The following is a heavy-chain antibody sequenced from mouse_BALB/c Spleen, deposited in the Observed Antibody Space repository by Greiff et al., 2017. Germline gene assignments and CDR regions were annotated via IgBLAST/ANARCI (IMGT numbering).Heavy chain of an antibody. D-gene: IGHD2-4*01. CDR1: GYSITSDYA. CDR2: ISYSGST. J-gene: IGHJ2*01. V-gene: IGHV3-2*02. CDR3: ASITTRYYFDY. Sequence: EVQLQESGPGLVKPSQSLSLTCTVTGYSITSDYAWNWIRQFPGNKLEWMGYISYSGSTSYNPSLKSRISITRDTSKNQFFLQLNSVTTEDTATYYCASITTRYYFDYWGQGTTLTVSA.